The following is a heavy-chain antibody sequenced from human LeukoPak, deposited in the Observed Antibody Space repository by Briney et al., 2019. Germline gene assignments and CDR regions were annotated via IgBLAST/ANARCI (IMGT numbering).Heavy chain of an antibody. V-gene: IGHV3-23*01. CDR3: AELGITMIGGV. CDR2: TSGSGGST. D-gene: IGHD3-10*02. Sequence: GGTLRLSCAASGFTFSSYGMSWVRQAPGLGLEWVSATSGSGGSTYYADSVKGRFTISRDNSKNTLYLQMNSLRAEDTAVYYCAELGITMIGGVWGKGTTVTISS. CDR1: GFTFSSYG. J-gene: IGHJ6*04.